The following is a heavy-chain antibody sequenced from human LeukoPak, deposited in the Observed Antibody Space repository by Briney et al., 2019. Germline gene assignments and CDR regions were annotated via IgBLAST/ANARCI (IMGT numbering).Heavy chain of an antibody. CDR2: VSNNGNT. V-gene: IGHV4-61*02. J-gene: IGHJ4*02. Sequence: NPSETLSLTCSVSGVSITSGSIYWSWIRQPAGKRLEWIGRVSNNGNTNYNPSLKSRVTISVDTSKNQFFLTLTSVTAADTALYYCSKSAVAGPFAYWGQGSLVTVSS. CDR1: GVSITSGSIY. D-gene: IGHD6-19*01. CDR3: SKSAVAGPFAY.